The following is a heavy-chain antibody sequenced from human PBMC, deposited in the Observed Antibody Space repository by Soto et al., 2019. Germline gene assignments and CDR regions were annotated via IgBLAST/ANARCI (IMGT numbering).Heavy chain of an antibody. D-gene: IGHD3-3*01. CDR1: GGSISSSSHY. CDR2: IYYSGST. CDR3: ARRSLYDFWSGYVGWFDP. Sequence: SETLSLTCTVSGGSISSSSHYWGWIRQPPGKGLEWIGSIYYSGSTYYNPSLKSRVTISVDTSKNQFSLKLSSVTAADTAVYYCARRSLYDFWSGYVGWFDPWGQGTLVTVSS. J-gene: IGHJ5*02. V-gene: IGHV4-39*01.